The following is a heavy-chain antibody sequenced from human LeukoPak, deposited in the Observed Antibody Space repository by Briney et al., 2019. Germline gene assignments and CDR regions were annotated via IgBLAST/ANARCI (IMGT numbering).Heavy chain of an antibody. Sequence: SETLSLTCTVSGGSISSYYWSWIRQPPGKGLEWIGYIYYSESTNYNPSLKSRVTISVDTSKNQFSLKLSSVTAADTAVYYCARANYYDSNYRYYYGMDVWGQGTTVTVSS. V-gene: IGHV4-59*01. D-gene: IGHD3-22*01. CDR3: ARANYYDSNYRYYYGMDV. CDR1: GGSISSYY. J-gene: IGHJ6*02. CDR2: IYYSEST.